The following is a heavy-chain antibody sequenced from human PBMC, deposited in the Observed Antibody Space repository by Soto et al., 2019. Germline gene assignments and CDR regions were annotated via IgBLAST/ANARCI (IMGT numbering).Heavy chain of an antibody. CDR1: GFTFSSYS. CDR3: ACPEYCSSTSCSYYYYMDV. J-gene: IGHJ6*03. D-gene: IGHD2-2*01. V-gene: IGHV3-21*01. CDR2: ISSSSSYI. Sequence: ESGGGLVKPGGSLRLSCAASGFTFSSYSMNWVRQAPGKGLEWVSSISSSSSYIYYADSVKGRFTISRDNAKNSLYLQMNSLRAEDTAVYYCACPEYCSSTSCSYYYYMDVWGKGTTVTVSS.